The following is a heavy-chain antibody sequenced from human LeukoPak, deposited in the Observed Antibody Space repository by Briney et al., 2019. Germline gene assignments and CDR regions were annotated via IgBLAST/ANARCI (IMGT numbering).Heavy chain of an antibody. D-gene: IGHD2-2*02. V-gene: IGHV1-2*02. CDR1: GYTFTGYY. J-gene: IGHJ4*02. Sequence: ASVKVSCKASGYTFTGYYTHWVRQAPGQGLEWMGWINPNSGGTNYAQKFQGRVTMTRDTSISTAYMELRRLRSDDTAAYYCATFLGYCSSISCYSPFDYWGQGTLVTVSS. CDR3: ATFLGYCSSISCYSPFDY. CDR2: INPNSGGT.